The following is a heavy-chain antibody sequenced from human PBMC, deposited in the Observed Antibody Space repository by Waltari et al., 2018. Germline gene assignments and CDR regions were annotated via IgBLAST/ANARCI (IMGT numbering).Heavy chain of an antibody. V-gene: IGHV4-39*07. CDR2: IYGNSACT. J-gene: IGHJ4*02. CDR3: ARGLQLVPPSLDY. Sequence: QVQLQESGPGLVKPSETLSLTCAVSGGSISDSYYWNLIRQPPGKGLEWIGNIYGNSACTYYNPSLKRRVTISKDTSKNQFVLKLSSVTAADTDGYYCARGLQLVPPSLDYWGQGVLVTVSA. CDR1: GGSISDSYY. D-gene: IGHD6-13*01.